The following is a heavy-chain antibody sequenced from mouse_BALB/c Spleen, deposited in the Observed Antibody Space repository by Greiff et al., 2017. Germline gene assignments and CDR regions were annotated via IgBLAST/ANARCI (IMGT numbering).Heavy chain of an antibody. D-gene: IGHD1-2*01. V-gene: IGHV5-17*02. CDR2: ISSGSSTI. CDR1: GFTFSSFG. J-gene: IGHJ2*01. Sequence: EVMLVESGGGLVQPGGSRKLSCAASGFTFSSFGMHWVRQAPEKGLEWVAYISSGSSTIYYADTVKGRFTISRDNPKNTLFLQMTSLRSEDTAMYYCARGVTTATYYFDYWGQGTTLTVSS. CDR3: ARGVTTATYYFDY.